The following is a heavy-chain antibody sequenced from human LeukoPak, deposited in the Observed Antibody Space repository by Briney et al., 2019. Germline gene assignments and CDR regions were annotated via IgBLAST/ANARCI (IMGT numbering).Heavy chain of an antibody. CDR2: IYYSGST. CDR1: GGSISSYY. D-gene: IGHD5-18*01. J-gene: IGHJ6*03. Sequence: SETLYLTCTVSGGSISSYYWSWIRQPPGKRLESIGSIYYSGSTNYNPSLKSRVTISVDTYKNQFSLKLSSVTAADTAVYYCAREGYSYAHYYYYYMDVWGKGTTVTVSS. CDR3: AREGYSYAHYYYYYMDV. V-gene: IGHV4-59*01.